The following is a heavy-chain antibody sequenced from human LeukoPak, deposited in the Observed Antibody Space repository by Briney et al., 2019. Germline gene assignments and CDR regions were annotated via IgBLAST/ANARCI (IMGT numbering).Heavy chain of an antibody. Sequence: GGSLRLSCAASGFAFSSYHMHWVRQAPGKGLEWLSYINYHNNPTYYADSVKGRFTISRDNAKNSLYLQLNGLRAEDTAVYYCVRDYQWSLEYRGQGTPVTVSS. CDR2: INYHNNPT. D-gene: IGHD2-15*01. CDR3: VRDYQWSLEY. CDR1: GFAFSSYH. V-gene: IGHV3-48*01. J-gene: IGHJ4*02.